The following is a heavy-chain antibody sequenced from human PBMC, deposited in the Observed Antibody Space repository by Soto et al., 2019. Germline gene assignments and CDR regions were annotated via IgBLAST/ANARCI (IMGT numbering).Heavy chain of an antibody. CDR3: ARSANIFDFDY. J-gene: IGHJ4*02. Sequence: VGALKLPCKSSWYSLPSDWIGWGRLMHRKGMEWMGSTYPAASGTSHSPASQGKANIPVDKSIRTAYLPWNSLNVWATAMYYRARSANIFDFDYWGQGXLVTVYS. CDR1: WYSLPSDW. CDR2: TYPAASGT. D-gene: IGHD2-21*01. V-gene: IGHV5-51*01.